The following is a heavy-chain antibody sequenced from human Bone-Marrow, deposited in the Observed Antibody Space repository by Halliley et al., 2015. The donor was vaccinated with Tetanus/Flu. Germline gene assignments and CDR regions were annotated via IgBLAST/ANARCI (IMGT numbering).Heavy chain of an antibody. Sequence: SLRLSCAASGFTFRSYCMSWVRQAPGKGLEWVANIKQDGSEKYYVDSVKGRTTISRDNAKNSLYLQMNSLRAEDTAVYHCARERTAALVIVCYFCGMDAWGQGPTVTVSS. D-gene: IGHD3-22*01. CDR2: IKQDGSEK. CDR3: ARERTAALVIVCYFCGMDA. CDR1: GFTFRSYC. V-gene: IGHV3-7*01. J-gene: IGHJ6*02.